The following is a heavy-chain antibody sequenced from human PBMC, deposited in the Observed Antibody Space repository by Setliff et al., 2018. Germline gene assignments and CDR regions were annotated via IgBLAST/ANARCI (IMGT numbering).Heavy chain of an antibody. CDR3: TTDPSPTFGGVIGAAFDF. D-gene: IGHD3-16*01. V-gene: IGHV5-51*01. Sequence: GESLKISCKVSGNGFTDLWIAWVRQTPGKGLEWMGIIHPADYDTRYSPSLQGQVTFSADRSISTAHLQWDSLKASDTAVYYCTTDPSPTFGGVIGAAFDFWGQGTMVTVSS. CDR1: GNGFTDLW. J-gene: IGHJ3*01. CDR2: IHPADYDT.